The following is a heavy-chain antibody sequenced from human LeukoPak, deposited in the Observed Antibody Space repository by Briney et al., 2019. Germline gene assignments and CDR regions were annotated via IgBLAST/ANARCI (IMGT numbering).Heavy chain of an antibody. Sequence: GGSLRLSCEASAFTFSSYWMSWVRQAPGKGREWVANMKEDGGEINYVDSVKGRFTISRDNAKNSLFLQMNSLRVEDTAVYYCARGRGYSTFDYWGQGTLVTVSS. CDR3: ARGRGYSTFDY. J-gene: IGHJ4*02. CDR1: AFTFSSYW. V-gene: IGHV3-7*01. CDR2: MKEDGGEI. D-gene: IGHD4-23*01.